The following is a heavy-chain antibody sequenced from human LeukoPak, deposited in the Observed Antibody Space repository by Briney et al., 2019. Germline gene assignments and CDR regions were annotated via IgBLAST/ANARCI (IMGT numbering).Heavy chain of an antibody. V-gene: IGHV4-39*01. CDR1: GGSISRSSYY. CDR2: IYYSGST. D-gene: IGHD1-1*01. Sequence: PSETLSLTCTVSGGSISRSSYYWGWIRQPPGKGLEWIGSIYYSGSTYYNPSLKSRVTISVGTSKNQFSLKLSSVTAADTAVYYCARLGAGTTDYWGQGTLVTVSS. J-gene: IGHJ4*02. CDR3: ARLGAGTTDY.